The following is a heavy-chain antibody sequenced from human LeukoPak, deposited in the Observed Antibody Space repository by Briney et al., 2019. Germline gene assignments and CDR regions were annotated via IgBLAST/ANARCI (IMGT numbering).Heavy chain of an antibody. J-gene: IGHJ4*02. CDR2: AYHTGHT. CDR3: ARHPFSAPFDY. CDR1: GGSMINYY. V-gene: IGHV4-59*08. D-gene: IGHD6-19*01. Sequence: SETLSLTCTVSGGSMINYYWSWIRLTPGKGLEWIAYAYHTGHTHYNPSLKSRATISLDAYKNQVSLKVNSVTAADTAVYFCARHPFSAPFDYWGQGTLVTVSS.